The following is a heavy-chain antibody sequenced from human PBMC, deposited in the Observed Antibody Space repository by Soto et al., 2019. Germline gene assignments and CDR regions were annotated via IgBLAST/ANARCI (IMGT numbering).Heavy chain of an antibody. Sequence: SETLSLTCNVSGASVTGGGYFWTWIRQFPEKGLEWVGYIYSSGATQYNPSLQSRLPMSLDTSANTFSLKLTSVTVADTAVYYCAVHRATTGVALSNWFGPWGQGSLVT. J-gene: IGHJ5*02. D-gene: IGHD4-17*01. CDR3: AVHRATTGVALSNWFGP. CDR2: IYSSGAT. V-gene: IGHV4-31*02. CDR1: GASVTGGGYF.